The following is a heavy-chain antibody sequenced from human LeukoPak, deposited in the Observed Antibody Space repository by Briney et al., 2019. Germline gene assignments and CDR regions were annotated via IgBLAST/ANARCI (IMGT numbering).Heavy chain of an antibody. CDR1: GYAFTSYD. CDR2: MNPNSGNT. V-gene: IGHV1-8*03. CDR3: ARGPREAYCGGDCYTHFDY. J-gene: IGHJ4*02. D-gene: IGHD2-21*02. Sequence: GAAVKVSCKASGYAFTSYDINWVRQATGQGLEWMGWMNPNSGNTGYAQKFQGRVTITRNTSISTAYMELSSLRSEDTAVYYCARGPREAYCGGDCYTHFDYWGQGTLVTVSS.